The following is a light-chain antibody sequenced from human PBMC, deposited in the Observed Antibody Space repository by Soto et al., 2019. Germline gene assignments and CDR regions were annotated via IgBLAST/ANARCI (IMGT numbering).Light chain of an antibody. CDR2: DVT. V-gene: IGLV2-14*01. CDR1: SIDVGGYNY. Sequence: QSALTQPASVSAFPGQSITISCTGTSIDVGGYNYVSWYQQYPGKAPKLMIYDVTKRPSGVSNRFSGSKSGNTASLTISGLQAEDEADYYCSSYTSSSTLVFGGGTKLTVL. J-gene: IGLJ2*01. CDR3: SSYTSSSTLV.